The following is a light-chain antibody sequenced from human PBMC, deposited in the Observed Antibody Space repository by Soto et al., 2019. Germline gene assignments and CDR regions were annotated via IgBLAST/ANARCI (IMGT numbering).Light chain of an antibody. J-gene: IGKJ5*01. Sequence: DIQMTQSPSSLSASVGDRVTITCRASQNINRYVSWFQQKPGKAPNLLIFGASNLQSGVPSRFSGSGSRTEFTLTITNLQPEDFVTYYCHQSYTVPITFGQGTRLDIK. CDR1: QNINRY. CDR2: GAS. V-gene: IGKV1-39*01. CDR3: HQSYTVPIT.